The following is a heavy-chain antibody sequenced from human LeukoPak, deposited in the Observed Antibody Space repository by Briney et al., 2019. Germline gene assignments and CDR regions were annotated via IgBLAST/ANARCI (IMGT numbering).Heavy chain of an antibody. J-gene: IGHJ1*01. CDR2: IWYDGSNK. V-gene: IGHV3-33*01. D-gene: IGHD3-22*01. CDR1: GFTFSSYG. CDR3: ASGYYDSSGYRGYFQH. Sequence: GGSLRLSCAASGFTFSSYGMHWVRQAPGKGLEWVAVIWYDGSNKYYADSVKGRFTISRDNSKNTLYLQTNSLRAEDTAVYYCASGYYDSSGYRGYFQHWGQGTLVTVSS.